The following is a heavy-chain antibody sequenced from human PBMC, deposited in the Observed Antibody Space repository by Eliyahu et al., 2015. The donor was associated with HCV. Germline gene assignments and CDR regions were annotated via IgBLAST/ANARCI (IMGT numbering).Heavy chain of an antibody. CDR1: GFXXSSNY. J-gene: IGHJ4*02. CDR3: ATPLGYCSGGSCYRY. Sequence: EVQLVESGVCLIQPGGSLRLSCAASGFXXSSNYMXWVRQAPGKGLEWVSVXYSGGSTYYADSVKGRFTISRDNSKNTLYLQMNSLRAEDTAVYYCATPLGYCSGGSCYRYWGQGTLVTVSS. D-gene: IGHD2-15*01. CDR2: XYSGGST. V-gene: IGHV3-53*01.